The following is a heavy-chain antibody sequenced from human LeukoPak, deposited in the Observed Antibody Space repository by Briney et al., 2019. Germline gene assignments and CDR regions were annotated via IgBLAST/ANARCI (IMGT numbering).Heavy chain of an antibody. Sequence: GGSLRLSCAASELMFSSYAVSWVRQAPGKGLEWVSGISDDSGSTYYADSVRGRFTISRDNSKNTLYLQMNSLRVEDTAIYYCAKDQYSSGWYFDYWGQGTLVTVSS. J-gene: IGHJ4*02. D-gene: IGHD6-19*01. CDR1: ELMFSSYA. V-gene: IGHV3-23*01. CDR2: ISDDSGST. CDR3: AKDQYSSGWYFDY.